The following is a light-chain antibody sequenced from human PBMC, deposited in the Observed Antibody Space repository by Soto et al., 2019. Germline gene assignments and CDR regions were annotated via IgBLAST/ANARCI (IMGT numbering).Light chain of an antibody. Sequence: QSVLTQPHSASGTPGQSVTVSCSGSGSNIGGNTVNWYQQVPGTAPKLLIYHNDRRPSGVPDRFSGSKSGTSASLAISGLQSADEADYYCAVWDDSLNGPVFGGGTKLTVL. CDR3: AVWDDSLNGPV. J-gene: IGLJ3*02. CDR1: GSNIGGNT. CDR2: HND. V-gene: IGLV1-44*01.